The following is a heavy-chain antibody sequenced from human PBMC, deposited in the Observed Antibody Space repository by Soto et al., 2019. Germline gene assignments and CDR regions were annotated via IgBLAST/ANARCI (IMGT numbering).Heavy chain of an antibody. V-gene: IGHV1-18*01. J-gene: IGHJ4*01. D-gene: IGHD6-6*01. CDR2: VSAYNGER. Sequence: QVQLVQSGAEVKKPGASVKVSCKASGYTFTNYGVNWVRQAPGQGLEWLGWVSAYNGERRYAQRVQARVIMTTHTPTTTAYMELRSLRSDDTGVYYCSRGTSIPAAGDYWGQATLVTVSS. CDR3: SRGTSIPAAGDY. CDR1: GYTFTNYG.